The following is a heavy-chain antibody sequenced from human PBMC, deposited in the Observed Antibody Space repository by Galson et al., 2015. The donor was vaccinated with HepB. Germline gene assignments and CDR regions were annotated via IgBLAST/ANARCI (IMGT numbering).Heavy chain of an antibody. J-gene: IGHJ4*02. V-gene: IGHV1-69*13. D-gene: IGHD3-10*01. CDR2: IIPIFGTA. Sequence: SVKVSCKASGDTFSSNAIGWVRQAPGQGLEWMGGIIPIFGTAKYAQRFQGRVMITADESASTAYMELSRLRSEDTAVYYCARAPGISFGELLQPLTFWGLGTLVTVSS. CDR1: GDTFSSNA. CDR3: ARAPGISFGELLQPLTF.